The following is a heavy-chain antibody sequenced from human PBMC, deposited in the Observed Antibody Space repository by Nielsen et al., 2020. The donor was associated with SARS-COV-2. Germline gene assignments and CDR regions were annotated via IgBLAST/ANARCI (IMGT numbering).Heavy chain of an antibody. Sequence: GGSLRLSCAASGFTFSSYAMSWVRQAPGKGLEWVSAISGSGGSTYYADSVKGRFTISRDNSKNTLYLQMNSLRAEDTAVYYCAKDLEMATIMGIAFDIWGQGTMVTVSS. CDR1: GFTFSSYA. CDR2: ISGSGGST. D-gene: IGHD5-24*01. J-gene: IGHJ3*02. CDR3: AKDLEMATIMGIAFDI. V-gene: IGHV3-23*01.